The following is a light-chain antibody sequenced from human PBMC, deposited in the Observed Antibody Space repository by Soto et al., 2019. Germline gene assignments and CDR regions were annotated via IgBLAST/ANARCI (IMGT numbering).Light chain of an antibody. CDR1: SSDVGGYNY. V-gene: IGLV2-8*01. Sequence: QSALTQPPSASGSPGQSVTISCTGTSSDVGGYNYVSWYQQHPGKAPKLMIYEVSKRPSGVPDRFSGSKSGNTASLTVSGLQAEDEADYYCSSYAGSRAVFGGGTQLTAL. CDR2: EVS. CDR3: SSYAGSRAV. J-gene: IGLJ7*02.